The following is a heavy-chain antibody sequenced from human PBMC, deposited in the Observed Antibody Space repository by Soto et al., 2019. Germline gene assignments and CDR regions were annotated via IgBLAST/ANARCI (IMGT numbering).Heavy chain of an antibody. D-gene: IGHD3-22*01. Sequence: GGSLRLSCAASGFTFSSYSMNWVRQAPGKGLEWVSSISSSSYIYYADSVKGRFTISRDNAKNSLYLQMNSLRAEDTAVYYCARAYDSSGYLNYWGQGNLVT. V-gene: IGHV3-21*01. J-gene: IGHJ4*02. CDR3: ARAYDSSGYLNY. CDR1: GFTFSSYS. CDR2: ISSSSYI.